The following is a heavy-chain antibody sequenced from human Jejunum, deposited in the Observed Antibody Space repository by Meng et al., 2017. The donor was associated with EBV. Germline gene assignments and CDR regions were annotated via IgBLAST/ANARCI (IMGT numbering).Heavy chain of an antibody. D-gene: IGHD5-18*01. CDR2: VNPNSGVT. V-gene: IGHV1-2*06. J-gene: IGHJ4*02. CDR1: GYTFTDYS. Sequence: QLGHSGNEGRESRASVKVACKASGYTFTDYSLHWVRQAPGQGLEWMGRVNPNSGVTNYAEKFQGRVTMTRDTSISTSYMEVSRLTSDDTAVYYCARPISGYTYYFDYWGQGTLVTVSS. CDR3: ARPISGYTYYFDY.